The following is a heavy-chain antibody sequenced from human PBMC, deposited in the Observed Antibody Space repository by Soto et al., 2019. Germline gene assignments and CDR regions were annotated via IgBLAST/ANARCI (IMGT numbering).Heavy chain of an antibody. J-gene: IGHJ4*02. CDR3: ARGRSRNTNMDY. CDR1: GFTFSTYS. V-gene: IGHV3-21*02. Sequence: EVQLVESGGGLVKPGGSLRLSCAASGFTFSTYSMNWVRQAPGKGLEWVSSISSSRGYTSYADSVKGRFTISRDNAKNSLFLHMDSLRDEDTAVYYCARGRSRNTNMDYWGQGTLVTVSS. CDR2: ISSSRGYT. D-gene: IGHD1-1*01.